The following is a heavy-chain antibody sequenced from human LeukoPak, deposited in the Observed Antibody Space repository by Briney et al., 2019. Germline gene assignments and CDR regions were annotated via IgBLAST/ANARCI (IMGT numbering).Heavy chain of an antibody. J-gene: IGHJ4*02. D-gene: IGHD2-21*01. CDR2: IKQDGSEK. Sequence: GGSLRLSCAASGFTFSSYWMSWVRQAPGKGLEWVANIKQDGSEKYYVDSVKGRFTISRDNAKNTLYLQMNSLRAEDTAVYYCARDLEGHICYFDYWGQGTLVTVSS. CDR3: ARDLEGHICYFDY. CDR1: GFTFSSYW. V-gene: IGHV3-7*01.